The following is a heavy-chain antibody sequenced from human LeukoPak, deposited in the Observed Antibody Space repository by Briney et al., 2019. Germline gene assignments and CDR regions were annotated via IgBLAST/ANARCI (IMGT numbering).Heavy chain of an antibody. CDR1: GFTFSSYS. D-gene: IGHD1-26*01. CDR2: ISSSSSYI. V-gene: IGHV3-21*01. J-gene: IGHJ4*02. Sequence: GGSLRLSCAASGFTFSSYSMNWVRQAPGKGLEWVSSISSSSSYIYYADPVKGRFTISRDNAKNSLYLQMNSLRAEDTAVYYCARDDGISGGHWGQGTLVTVSS. CDR3: ARDDGISGGH.